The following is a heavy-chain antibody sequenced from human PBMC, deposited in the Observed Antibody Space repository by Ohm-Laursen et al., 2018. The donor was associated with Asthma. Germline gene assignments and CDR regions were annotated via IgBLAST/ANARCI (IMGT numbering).Heavy chain of an antibody. V-gene: IGHV3-21*01. J-gene: IGHJ1*01. Sequence: SLRLSCAASGYTFSRYSIHWVRQIPGKGLEWVASISTASSFIYYADSVRGRFTTSRDNAKNSVYLQMNSLRAEDMALYYCARIGPEWELPGREYSLHHWGQGTQVTVSS. CDR3: ARIGPEWELPGREYSLHH. CDR1: GYTFSRYS. D-gene: IGHD1-26*01. CDR2: ISTASSFI.